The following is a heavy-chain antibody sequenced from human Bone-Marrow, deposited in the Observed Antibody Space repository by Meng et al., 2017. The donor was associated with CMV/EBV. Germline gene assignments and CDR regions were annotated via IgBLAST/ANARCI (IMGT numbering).Heavy chain of an antibody. V-gene: IGHV4-39*07. D-gene: IGHD1-26*01. CDR1: GGSIISMGYY. CDR3: ARGASGKYYYQFDH. CDR2: ISDSGST. Sequence: SETLSLTCNVSGGSIISMGYYWGWIRQPPGKGLEWFGLISDSGSTYYNPSLRSRVTISVDTSKNQFSLRLSSVTAADSAVYYCARGASGKYYYQFDHCGQGALVTVS. J-gene: IGHJ4*02.